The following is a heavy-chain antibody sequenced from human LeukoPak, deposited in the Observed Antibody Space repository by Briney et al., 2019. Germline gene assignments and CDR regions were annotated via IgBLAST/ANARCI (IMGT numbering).Heavy chain of an antibody. V-gene: IGHV3-74*01. J-gene: IGHJ5*01. Sequence: GGSLRLSCAASGFTFSDYWMHWVRQAPGKGLVWVSRIHRDGSSTTYADSVKGRFAISRDNAKNTLYLQMNSLRAEDTAMYYCARGTEGYTYGEFDSWGQGTLVTVSS. D-gene: IGHD5-18*01. CDR3: ARGTEGYTYGEFDS. CDR1: GFTFSDYW. CDR2: IHRDGSST.